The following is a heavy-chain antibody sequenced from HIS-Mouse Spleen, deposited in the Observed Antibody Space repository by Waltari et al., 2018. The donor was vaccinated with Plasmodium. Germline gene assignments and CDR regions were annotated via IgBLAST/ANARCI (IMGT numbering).Heavy chain of an antibody. V-gene: IGHV1-2*02. Sequence: QVQLVQSGAEVKKPGASVKVSCKASGYTFTGSYMHWVRHATGRGLEWMGWINPNSGGTNDAQKFQGRVTMTRDTSISTAYMELSRLRSDDTAVYYCARVLGYKAAAGTFVEYFQHWGQGTLVTVSS. CDR2: INPNSGGT. J-gene: IGHJ1*01. CDR3: ARVLGYKAAAGTFVEYFQH. D-gene: IGHD6-13*01. CDR1: GYTFTGSY.